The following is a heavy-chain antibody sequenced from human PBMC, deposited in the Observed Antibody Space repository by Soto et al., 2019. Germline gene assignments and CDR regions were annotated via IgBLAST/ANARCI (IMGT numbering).Heavy chain of an antibody. CDR2: ISGSGSGGST. D-gene: IGHD5-18*01. Sequence: LRLSCAASGFTFSSYAMSWVLQAPGEGLDWVSGISGSGSGGSTYYADSVKGRFTISRDNSKNTLYLQMNSLRAEDTAIYYCAKDANTAMASYFDYWGQGTLVTVSS. V-gene: IGHV3-23*01. CDR3: AKDANTAMASYFDY. J-gene: IGHJ4*02. CDR1: GFTFSSYA.